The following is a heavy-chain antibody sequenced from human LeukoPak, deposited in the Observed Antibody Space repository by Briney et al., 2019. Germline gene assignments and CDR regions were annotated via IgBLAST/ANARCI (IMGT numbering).Heavy chain of an antibody. J-gene: IGHJ4*02. CDR3: ARMGTEYYFDY. CDR1: GGSISSYY. Sequence: PSETLSLTCTVSGGSISSYYWSWIRQPPGKGLEWIGYIYYSGSTNYNPSLKSRVTISVDTSKNQFSLKLSSVTAADTAVYYCARMGTEYYFDYWGQGTLVTVSS. CDR2: IYYSGST. D-gene: IGHD1-14*01. V-gene: IGHV4-59*01.